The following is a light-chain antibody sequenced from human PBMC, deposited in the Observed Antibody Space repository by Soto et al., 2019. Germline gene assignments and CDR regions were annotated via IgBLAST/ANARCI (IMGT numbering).Light chain of an antibody. J-gene: IGKJ1*01. CDR1: QSVSNDF. CDR3: QQYGSSPPRT. CDR2: GAS. Sequence: EIVLTQPPGILSLSPGVSATLSCRPSQSVSNDFLAWYLQKPGQAPRLLIYGASTRATDVPDRFSGSGSGADFTLSISRLEPEDFAVYYCQQYGSSPPRTFGQGTKVDIK. V-gene: IGKV3-20*01.